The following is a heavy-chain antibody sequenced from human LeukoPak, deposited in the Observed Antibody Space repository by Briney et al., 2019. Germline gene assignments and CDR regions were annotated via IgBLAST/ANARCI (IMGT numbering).Heavy chain of an antibody. CDR3: AKDPKGSTVTTYWFVY. D-gene: IGHD4-17*01. V-gene: IGHV3-23*01. Sequence: GASLRLSCVASGFTFSKSAMSWVRQPPGKGLEWVSAISGSGGDTYYADSVKGRFTISRDNSKNTLYLQMKSLRAEDTAVYYCAKDPKGSTVTTYWFVYWGQGTLVTVSS. CDR2: ISGSGGDT. J-gene: IGHJ4*02. CDR1: GFTFSKSA.